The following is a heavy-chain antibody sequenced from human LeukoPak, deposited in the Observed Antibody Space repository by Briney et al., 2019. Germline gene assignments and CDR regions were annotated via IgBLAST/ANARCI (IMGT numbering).Heavy chain of an antibody. CDR2: ISASGGAT. J-gene: IGHJ4*02. CDR3: AKERDGDYVRYTHY. CDR1: GFTFSSYA. D-gene: IGHD4-17*01. Sequence: GGSLRLSCAASGFTFSSYAMSWVRQAPGKGLEWVSSISASGGATYSAGSVKGRFTLSRDNSKNTLYLQMNSLRADDTAVYHCAKERDGDYVRYTHYWGQGTLVTVSS. V-gene: IGHV3-23*01.